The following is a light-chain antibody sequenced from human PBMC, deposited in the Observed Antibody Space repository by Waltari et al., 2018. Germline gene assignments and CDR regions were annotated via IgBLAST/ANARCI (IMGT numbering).Light chain of an antibody. Sequence: DTQMTQSPSSLSASVGDRVTITCQTSQDTNKYLNWYQQKSGKAPKLLIYEASLLETGVPSRFRGRGSGTDFTLTISSLQPEDFATYFCQQYANLPITFGQGTRL. V-gene: IGKV1-33*01. J-gene: IGKJ5*01. CDR3: QQYANLPIT. CDR1: QDTNKY. CDR2: EAS.